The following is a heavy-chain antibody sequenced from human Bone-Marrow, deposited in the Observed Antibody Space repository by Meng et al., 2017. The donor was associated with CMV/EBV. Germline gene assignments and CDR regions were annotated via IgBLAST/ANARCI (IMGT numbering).Heavy chain of an antibody. CDR1: GFTFSSYN. V-gene: IGHV3-48*01. Sequence: GGSLRLSCVASGFTFSSYNMNWVRQAPGKGLEWISHISYTTTTIDYADSVRGRFTISRDNSKNTLYLQMNSLRAEDTAVYYCASLEFNSSSYYGTDDWGQGTTVTVSS. J-gene: IGHJ6*02. CDR3: ASLEFNSSSYYGTDD. CDR2: ISYTTTTI. D-gene: IGHD6-6*01.